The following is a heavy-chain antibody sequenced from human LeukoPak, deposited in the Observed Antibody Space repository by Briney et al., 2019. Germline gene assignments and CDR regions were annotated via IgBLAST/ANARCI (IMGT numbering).Heavy chain of an antibody. Sequence: GASVKVSCKASGYTFIAYYIHWVRQAPGQGLEWMGGIIPIFGTANYAQKFQGRVTITADESTSTAYMELSSLRSEDTAVYYCARENWFDPWGQGTLVTVSS. J-gene: IGHJ5*02. CDR3: ARENWFDP. CDR2: IIPIFGTA. CDR1: GYTFIAYY. V-gene: IGHV1-69*13.